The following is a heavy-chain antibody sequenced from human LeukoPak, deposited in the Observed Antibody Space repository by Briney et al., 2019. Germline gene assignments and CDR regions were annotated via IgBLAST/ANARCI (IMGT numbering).Heavy chain of an antibody. CDR2: INNRAYET. CDR1: GFTLCRYE. J-gene: IGHJ4*02. D-gene: IGHD3-10*01. Sequence: AGGSERLSCAASGFTLCRYEMNWARQAPGEGRECVAYINNRAYETHNADSVVGRFSIFIDNSRGTLALNMSNLRVKDRAVYYCVRDPSGDEWQRGSYRDFWGQGTQVTVSS. CDR3: VRDPSGDEWQRGSYRDF. V-gene: IGHV3-23*01.